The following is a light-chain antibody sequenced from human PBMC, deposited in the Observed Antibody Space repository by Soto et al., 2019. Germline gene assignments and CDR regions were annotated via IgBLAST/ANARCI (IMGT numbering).Light chain of an antibody. J-gene: IGLJ1*01. CDR2: DVS. Sequence: QSVLTQPASVSGSPGQSMTISCTGTSSDVGGYNYVSWYQQYPGKAPKLMIYDVSNRPSGVSNRFSGSKSGNTASLTISGLQAEDEADYYCSSYTSSSTLVFGTGTKVTVL. CDR1: SSDVGGYNY. V-gene: IGLV2-14*01. CDR3: SSYTSSSTLV.